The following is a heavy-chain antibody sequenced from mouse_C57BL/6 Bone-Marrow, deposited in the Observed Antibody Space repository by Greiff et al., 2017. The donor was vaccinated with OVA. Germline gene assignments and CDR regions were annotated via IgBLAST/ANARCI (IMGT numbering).Heavy chain of an antibody. CDR3: ARASSGYDAMDY. Sequence: EVKLVESGGGLVKPGGSLKLSCAASGFTFSSYAMSWVRQTPEKRLEWVATISDGGSYTYYPDNVKGRFTISRDNAKNNLYLQMSHLKSEDTAMYYCARASSGYDAMDYWGQGTSVTVSS. J-gene: IGHJ4*01. CDR1: GFTFSSYA. CDR2: ISDGGSYT. V-gene: IGHV5-4*03. D-gene: IGHD3-2*02.